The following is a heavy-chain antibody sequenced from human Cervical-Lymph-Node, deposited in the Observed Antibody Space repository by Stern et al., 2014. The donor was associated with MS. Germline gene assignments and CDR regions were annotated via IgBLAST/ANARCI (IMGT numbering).Heavy chain of an antibody. CDR3: ARLRGYNVLTGYLDY. J-gene: IGHJ4*02. D-gene: IGHD3-9*01. CDR1: GYTFTNYY. Sequence: QVQLVQSGAEVKKPGASVKISCKASGYTFTNYYMNWVRQAPGQGLEWMGIINRSGDSTRYAQKFEGRVTMPRAPSQSTVNMELSSLTSGNTAVYYCARLRGYNVLTGYLDYWGQGTLVTVSS. V-gene: IGHV1-46*01. CDR2: INRSGDST.